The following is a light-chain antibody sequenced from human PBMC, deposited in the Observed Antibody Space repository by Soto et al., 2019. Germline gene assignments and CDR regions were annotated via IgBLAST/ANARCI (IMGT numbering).Light chain of an antibody. CDR1: QSVSSY. Sequence: EIVLTQSPATLSLSPGERATLSCRASQSVSSYLAWYQQKPGQAPRLLIYDASNRATGIPARFSGSGSGTDFTLTISSLEPEDFAVYYCQQRNYWPLITFGGGTKVEIK. J-gene: IGKJ4*01. CDR3: QQRNYWPLIT. V-gene: IGKV3-11*01. CDR2: DAS.